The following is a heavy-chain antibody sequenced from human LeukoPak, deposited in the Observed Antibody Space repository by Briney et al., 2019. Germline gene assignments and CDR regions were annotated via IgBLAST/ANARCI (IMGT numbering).Heavy chain of an antibody. V-gene: IGHV3-23*01. D-gene: IGHD3-10*01. Sequence: PGGSLRLSCAASGFTYRSYAMSWVRQAPGKGLEWVSDISGSGGSTYYADSVKGRFTISRDNSKNTLYLQMNSLRAEDTAVYYCAKARGVTMVRGPYYYYYMDVWGKGTTVTVSS. CDR3: AKARGVTMVRGPYYYYYMDV. CDR1: GFTYRSYA. J-gene: IGHJ6*03. CDR2: ISGSGGST.